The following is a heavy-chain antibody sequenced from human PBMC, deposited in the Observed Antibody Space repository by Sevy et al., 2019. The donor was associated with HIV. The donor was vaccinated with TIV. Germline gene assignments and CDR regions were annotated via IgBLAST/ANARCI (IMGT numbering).Heavy chain of an antibody. D-gene: IGHD3-22*01. V-gene: IGHV3-11*04. CDR2: ISPSGHAI. Sequence: GGSLRLSCAASGFTFSDYYMSWIRQAPGKGLEWVSYISPSGHAIYYADSVKGRFTVSRDNAKNSLYLQMNSLRGDDTALYYCARDIDSSGYSYAFDLWGQGTMVTVSS. CDR3: ARDIDSSGYSYAFDL. J-gene: IGHJ3*01. CDR1: GFTFSDYY.